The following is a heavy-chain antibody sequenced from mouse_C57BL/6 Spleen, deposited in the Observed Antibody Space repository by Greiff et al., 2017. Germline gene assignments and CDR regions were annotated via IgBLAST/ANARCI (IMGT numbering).Heavy chain of an antibody. V-gene: IGHV1-55*01. CDR3: ARRGLRVDY. J-gene: IGHJ2*01. D-gene: IGHD2-4*01. Sequence: QVQLQQPGAELVKPGASVKMSCKASGYTFTSYWITWVKQRPGQGLEWIGDIYPGSGSTNYNEKFKSKATLPVDTSSSTAYMKLSSLTSEDSAVYYCARRGLRVDYWGQGTTLTVSS. CDR2: IYPGSGST. CDR1: GYTFTSYW.